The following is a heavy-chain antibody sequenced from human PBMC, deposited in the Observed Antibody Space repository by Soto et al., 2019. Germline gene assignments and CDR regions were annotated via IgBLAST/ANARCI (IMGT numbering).Heavy chain of an antibody. J-gene: IGHJ4*02. CDR1: GYTFTSYG. V-gene: IGHV1-18*01. CDR2: ISAHNGNT. Sequence: QVHLVQSGAEVKKPGASVKVSCKASGYTFTSYGITWVRQAPGQGLEWMGWISAHNGNTDYAQKLQGRVIVTRDTATRPAYMELRSLRSDDTAVYYCARGRYGDYWGQGALVTVSS. CDR3: ARGRYGDY. D-gene: IGHD1-1*01.